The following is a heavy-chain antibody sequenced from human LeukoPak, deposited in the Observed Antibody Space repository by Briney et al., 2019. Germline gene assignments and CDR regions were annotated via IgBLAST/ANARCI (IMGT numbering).Heavy chain of an antibody. D-gene: IGHD6-19*01. CDR2: IYYSGST. V-gene: IGHV4-61*01. Sequence: SETLSLTCTVSGGSMSSDTYYWSWIRQPPGKGLEWIGYIYYSGSTNYNPSLKSRVTTSVDTSKSQFSLKLSSVTAVDTAVYYCARSGSGQWLVPTLWGQGTLVTVSS. CDR3: ARSGSGQWLVPTL. J-gene: IGHJ4*02. CDR1: GGSMSSDTYY.